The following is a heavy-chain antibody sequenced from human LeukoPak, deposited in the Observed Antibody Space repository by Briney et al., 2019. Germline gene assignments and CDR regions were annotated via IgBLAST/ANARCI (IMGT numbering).Heavy chain of an antibody. D-gene: IGHD4-17*01. CDR1: GGSISSYY. V-gene: IGHV4-4*07. Sequence: SETLSLTCTVSGGSISSYYWSWLPQPAGKGLEWLGRIYTSGSTNYNPSLKSRVTMSVDTSKNQFSLKLSSVTAADTAVYYCAREANDYGDYGRFDYWGQGTLVTVSS. J-gene: IGHJ4*02. CDR2: IYTSGST. CDR3: AREANDYGDYGRFDY.